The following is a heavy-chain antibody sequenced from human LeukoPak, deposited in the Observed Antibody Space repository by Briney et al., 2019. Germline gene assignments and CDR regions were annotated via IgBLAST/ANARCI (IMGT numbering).Heavy chain of an antibody. Sequence: GGSLRLSCAASGFTFSSYGMLWVRQAPGKGLEWVAVIWYDGSNKYYADSVKGRFTISRDNSKNTLYLQKNSLRAEDTAVYYCARGSEFDYWGQGTLVTVFS. CDR2: IWYDGSNK. V-gene: IGHV3-33*01. J-gene: IGHJ4*02. CDR3: ARGSEFDY. CDR1: GFTFSSYG. D-gene: IGHD6-19*01.